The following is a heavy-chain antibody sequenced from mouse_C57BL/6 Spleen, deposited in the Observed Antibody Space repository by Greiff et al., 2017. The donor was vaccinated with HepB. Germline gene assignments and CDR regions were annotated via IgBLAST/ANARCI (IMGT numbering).Heavy chain of an antibody. Sequence: QVQLQQPGAELVRPGTSVKLSCKASGYTFTSYWMHWVKQRPGQGLEWIGVIDPSDSYTNYNQKFKGKATLTVDTSSSTAYMQLSSLTSEDSAVYYCARSAYYSNYEDYWGQGTTLTVSS. CDR2: IDPSDSYT. CDR3: ARSAYYSNYEDY. CDR1: GYTFTSYW. D-gene: IGHD2-5*01. V-gene: IGHV1-59*01. J-gene: IGHJ2*01.